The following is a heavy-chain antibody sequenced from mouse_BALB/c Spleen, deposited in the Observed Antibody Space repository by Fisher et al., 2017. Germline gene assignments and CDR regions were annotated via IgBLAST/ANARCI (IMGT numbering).Heavy chain of an antibody. Sequence: KFKGKATLTVDKSSSTAYMELLSLTSEDSAVYFCARHYRYDGYAMDYWGQGTSVTVSS. V-gene: IGHV1-19*01. CDR3: ARHYRYDGYAMDY. D-gene: IGHD2-14*01. J-gene: IGHJ4*01.